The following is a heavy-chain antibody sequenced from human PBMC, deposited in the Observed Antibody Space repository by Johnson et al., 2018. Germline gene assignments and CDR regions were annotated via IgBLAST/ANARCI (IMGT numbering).Heavy chain of an antibody. CDR2: IYISGSI. V-gene: IGHV4-4*07. CDR3: ARVAHDYDRGYFDD. D-gene: IGHD3-22*01. J-gene: IGHJ4*02. Sequence: VQLVESGPGLVKPSETLSLTCTVSGGSISSYYWSWLRQPAGKGLEWIGRIYISGSINYNPSLRSRVTMSVDTSKNQFSLKLSSVTAADTAVYYCARVAHDYDRGYFDDWGQGTLVTVSS. CDR1: GGSISSYY.